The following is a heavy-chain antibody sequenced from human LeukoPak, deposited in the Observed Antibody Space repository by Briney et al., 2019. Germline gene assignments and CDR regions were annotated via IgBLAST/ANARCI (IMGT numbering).Heavy chain of an antibody. D-gene: IGHD3-3*01. V-gene: IGHV1-2*02. Sequence: GESLKISCKGSGYTFTGYYMHWVRQAPGQGLEWMGWINPNSGGTNYAQKFQGRVTMTRDTSISTAYMELSRLRSDDTAVYYCASRASTYYDFWSGYYEDYYYGMDVWGQGTTVTVSS. J-gene: IGHJ6*02. CDR1: GYTFTGYY. CDR3: ASRASTYYDFWSGYYEDYYYGMDV. CDR2: INPNSGGT.